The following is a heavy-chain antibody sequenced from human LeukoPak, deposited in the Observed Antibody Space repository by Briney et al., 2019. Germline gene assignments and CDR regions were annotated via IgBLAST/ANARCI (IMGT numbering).Heavy chain of an antibody. Sequence: SGTLSLTCAVSGGSISSSNWWSWVRQPPGKGLEWIGSIYYSGNTYYNPSLKSRVTLSVDTSKNHFSLKLNSVTAADTAVYYCARADFWSGLFDYWGQGTLVTVSS. V-gene: IGHV4-4*02. CDR3: ARADFWSGLFDY. CDR1: GGSISSSNW. J-gene: IGHJ4*02. CDR2: IYYSGNT. D-gene: IGHD3-3*01.